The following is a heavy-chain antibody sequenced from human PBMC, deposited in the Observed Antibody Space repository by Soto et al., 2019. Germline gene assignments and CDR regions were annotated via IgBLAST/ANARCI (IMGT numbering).Heavy chain of an antibody. CDR3: ARGTKYYYQGMDV. V-gene: IGHV4-59*01. CDR2: IYDSGST. CDR1: GDSINNYY. Sequence: SETLSLTCTVSGDSINNYYWTWIRQPPGKGLEWIGYIYDSGSTSYNPSLKSRLTISVDTSKNQFSLKLKSVTAADTAVYYCARGTKYYYQGMDVWGQGTTVTVSS. J-gene: IGHJ6*02.